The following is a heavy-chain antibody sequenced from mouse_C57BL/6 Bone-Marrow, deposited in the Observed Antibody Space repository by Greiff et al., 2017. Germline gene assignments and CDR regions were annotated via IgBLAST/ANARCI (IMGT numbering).Heavy chain of an antibody. Sequence: VQLQQPGAELVKPGASVKLSCKASGYTFTSYWMQWVKQRPGQGLEWIGEIDPSDSYTNYNQKFKGKATLTVDTSSSTAYMQLSSLTSEDSAVYCCASAFCDYYAMDYWGQGTSVTVSS. CDR2: IDPSDSYT. V-gene: IGHV1-50*01. CDR3: ASAFCDYYAMDY. J-gene: IGHJ4*01. CDR1: GYTFTSYW.